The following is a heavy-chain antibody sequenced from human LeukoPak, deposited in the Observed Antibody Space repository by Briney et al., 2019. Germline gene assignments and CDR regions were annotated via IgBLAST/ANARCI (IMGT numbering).Heavy chain of an antibody. V-gene: IGHV1-69*13. J-gene: IGHJ6*02. D-gene: IGHD6-19*01. CDR3: ARGKSSGWYLYDYGMDV. CDR2: IIPIFGTA. Sequence: GASVKVSCKASGGTFSSYAISWVRQAPGQGLEWMGGIIPIFGTANYAQKFQGRVTITADESTSTAYMELSSLRSEDTAVYYCARGKSSGWYLYDYGMDVWGQGTTVTVSS. CDR1: GGTFSSYA.